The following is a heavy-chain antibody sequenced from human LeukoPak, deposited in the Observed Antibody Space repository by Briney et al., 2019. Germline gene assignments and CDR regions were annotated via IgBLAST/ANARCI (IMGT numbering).Heavy chain of an antibody. CDR2: ISSSGSTI. V-gene: IGHV3-48*03. CDR1: GFTFSSYE. J-gene: IGHJ4*02. Sequence: GGSLRLSCAASGFTFSSYEMNWVRQAPGKGLEWVSYISSSGSTIYYADPVKGRFTISRDNAKNSLYLQMNSLRAEDTAVYYCARAPFGDYVPYFDYWGQGTLVTVSS. D-gene: IGHD4-17*01. CDR3: ARAPFGDYVPYFDY.